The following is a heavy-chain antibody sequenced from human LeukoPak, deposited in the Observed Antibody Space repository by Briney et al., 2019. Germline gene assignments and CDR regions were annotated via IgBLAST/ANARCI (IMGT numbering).Heavy chain of an antibody. D-gene: IGHD5-18*01. Sequence: PGGSLRLSCAASGFTFSSYAMSWVRQAPGKGLEWVSAISGSGGSTYYADSVKGRFTISRDNSKNTLYLQMNGLRAEDTAVYYCARDLPDSYGPEGNWYFDLWGRGTLVTVSS. CDR3: ARDLPDSYGPEGNWYFDL. V-gene: IGHV3-23*01. CDR2: ISGSGGST. CDR1: GFTFSSYA. J-gene: IGHJ2*01.